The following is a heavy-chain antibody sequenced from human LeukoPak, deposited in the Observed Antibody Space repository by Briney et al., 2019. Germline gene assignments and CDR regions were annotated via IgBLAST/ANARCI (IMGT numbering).Heavy chain of an antibody. V-gene: IGHV4-38-2*02. CDR1: GYSSSSCDY. J-gene: IGHJ5*02. CDR2: IYHSGST. Sequence: SETLSLTCTASGYSSSSCDYWGWIRQPPGKGLEWLGSIYHSGSTYYNPSLKSRVTISVDTSKNQFSLKLSSVTAADTAVYYCARDRNYDILTGYHNNWFDPWGQGTLVTVSS. CDR3: ARDRNYDILTGYHNNWFDP. D-gene: IGHD3-9*01.